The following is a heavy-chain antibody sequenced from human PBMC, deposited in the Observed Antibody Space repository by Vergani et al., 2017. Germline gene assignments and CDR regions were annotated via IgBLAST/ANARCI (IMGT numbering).Heavy chain of an antibody. V-gene: IGHV3-30*18. CDR2: ISYDGSNK. J-gene: IGHJ6*03. CDR3: AKSGGPHDFWSGYYYYYMDV. Sequence: VQLVESGGGSVQSGGSLRLSCVASGFTFSSYGMHWVRQAPGKGLEWVAVISYDGSNKYYADSVKGRFTISRDNSKNTLYLQMNSLRAEDTAVYYCAKSGGPHDFWSGYYYYYMDVWGKGTTVTVSS. D-gene: IGHD3-3*01. CDR1: GFTFSSYG.